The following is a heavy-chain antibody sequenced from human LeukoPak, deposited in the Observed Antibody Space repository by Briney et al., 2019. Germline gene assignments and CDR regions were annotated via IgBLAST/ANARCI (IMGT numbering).Heavy chain of an antibody. CDR1: GYSISSGYY. Sequence: PSETLSLTCTVSGYSISSGYYWGWIRQPPGKGLEWIGSIYHSGSTYYNPSLKSRVTISVDTSKNQFSLKLSSVTAADTAVYYCARDNIAVAGTDAFDIWGQGTMVTVSS. D-gene: IGHD6-19*01. V-gene: IGHV4-38-2*02. CDR3: ARDNIAVAGTDAFDI. J-gene: IGHJ3*02. CDR2: IYHSGST.